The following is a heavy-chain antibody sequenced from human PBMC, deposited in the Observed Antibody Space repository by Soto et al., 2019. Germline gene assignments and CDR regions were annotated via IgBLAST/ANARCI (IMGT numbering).Heavy chain of an antibody. CDR3: ARLVAAGITYYFDS. CDR2: IDWDDDK. Sequence: SGPTLVNPTQTLTLTCTFSGFSLSTSGMCVSWIRQPPGKALEWLARIDWDDDKYYSTSLKTRLTISKDTSKNQVVLTMTNMDPVDTATYYCARLVAAGITYYFDSWGQGTLVTVSS. CDR1: GFSLSTSGMC. J-gene: IGHJ4*02. D-gene: IGHD2-21*01. V-gene: IGHV2-70*11.